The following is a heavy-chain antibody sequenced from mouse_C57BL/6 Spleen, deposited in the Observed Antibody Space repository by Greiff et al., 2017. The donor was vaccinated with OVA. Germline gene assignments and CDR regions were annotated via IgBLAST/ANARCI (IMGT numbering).Heavy chain of an antibody. CDR3: ARWGYYYGSSSHWYFDV. V-gene: IGHV1-18*01. J-gene: IGHJ1*03. Sequence: VQLQQSGPELVKPGASVKIPCKASGYTFTDYNMDWVKQSPGKSLEWIGDINPNNGGTIYNQKFKGKATLTVDKSSSTAYMELRSLTSEDTAVYYCARWGYYYGSSSHWYFDVWGTGTTVTVSS. CDR2: INPNNGGT. CDR1: GYTFTDYN. D-gene: IGHD1-1*01.